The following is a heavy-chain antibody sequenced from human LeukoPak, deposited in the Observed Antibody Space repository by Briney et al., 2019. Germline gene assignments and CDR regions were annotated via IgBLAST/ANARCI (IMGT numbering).Heavy chain of an antibody. CDR1: GFTFSSYW. CDR2: IKQDGSEK. J-gene: IGHJ4*02. Sequence: GGSLRLSCAASGFTFSSYWMSWVRQAPGKGLEWVANIKQDGSEKYYVDSVKGRFTISRDNAKNSLYLQMNSLRAEDTAVYYFARVGDYVVGGFDYWGQGTLVTVSS. V-gene: IGHV3-7*01. D-gene: IGHD4-17*01. CDR3: ARVGDYVVGGFDY.